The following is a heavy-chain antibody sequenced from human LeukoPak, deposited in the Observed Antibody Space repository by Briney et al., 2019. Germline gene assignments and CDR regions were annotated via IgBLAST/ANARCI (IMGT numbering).Heavy chain of an antibody. Sequence: GGSLRLSCAASGFTFSSYGMHWVRQAPGKGLEWVAVISYDGSNKYYADSVKGRFTISRDNSKNTLYLQMNSLRAEDTAVYYCAKDHYDILTGYPDHWGQGTLVTVSS. V-gene: IGHV3-30*18. J-gene: IGHJ4*02. CDR3: AKDHYDILTGYPDH. CDR1: GFTFSSYG. CDR2: ISYDGSNK. D-gene: IGHD3-9*01.